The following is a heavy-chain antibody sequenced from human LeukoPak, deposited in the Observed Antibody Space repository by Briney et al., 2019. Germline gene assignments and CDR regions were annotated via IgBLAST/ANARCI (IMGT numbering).Heavy chain of an antibody. V-gene: IGHV3-30*04. J-gene: IGHJ4*02. CDR2: ISYDGSNK. CDR3: APLTGYWKTFDY. D-gene: IGHD3-9*01. Sequence: PGRSLRLSCAASGFTFSSYAMHWVRQAPGKGLEWVAVISYDGSNKYYADSVKGRFTISRDNSKNTLYLQMNSLRAEDTAVYYCAPLTGYWKTFDYWGQGTLVTVSS. CDR1: GFTFSSYA.